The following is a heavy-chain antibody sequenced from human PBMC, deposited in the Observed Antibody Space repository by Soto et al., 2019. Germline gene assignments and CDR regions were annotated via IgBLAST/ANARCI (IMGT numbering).Heavy chain of an antibody. V-gene: IGHV3-23*01. CDR1: GFTFSSYA. CDR2: ISGSGGST. J-gene: IGHJ6*02. Sequence: GXSRRVSGAASGFTFSSYAMSWFRQAPGKGLEWVSAISGSGGSTYYADSVKGRFTISRDNSKNTLYLQMNSLRAEDTAVYYCAKDRKEARHFYYYYGMDVWGQGTTVTVSS. D-gene: IGHD6-6*01. CDR3: AKDRKEARHFYYYYGMDV.